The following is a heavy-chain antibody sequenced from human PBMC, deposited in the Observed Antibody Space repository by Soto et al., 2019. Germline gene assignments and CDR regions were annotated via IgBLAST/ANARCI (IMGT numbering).Heavy chain of an antibody. J-gene: IGHJ1*01. CDR2: IIPIFGTA. D-gene: IGHD6-13*01. CDR3: AGEGVAAAGPPSQYFQH. V-gene: IGHV1-69*12. CDR1: GGTFSSYA. Sequence: QVQLVQSGAEVKKPGSSVKVSCKASGGTFSSYAISWVRQAPGQGLEWMGGIIPIFGTANYAQKFQGRVTITADESTSTAYMKLSRLRSEDTAVYYCAGEGVAAAGPPSQYFQHWGQGTLVTVSS.